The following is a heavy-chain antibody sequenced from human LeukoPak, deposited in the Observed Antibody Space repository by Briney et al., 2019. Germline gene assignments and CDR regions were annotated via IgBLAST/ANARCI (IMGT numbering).Heavy chain of an antibody. J-gene: IGHJ2*01. Sequence: SETLSLTCTVSGGSISSYYWSWIRQPPGKGLEWIGYIYYSGSTNYNPSLKSRVTISVDTSKNQFSLKLSSVTAADTAVYYCARLPFLDWYFDLWGRGTLVTVSS. CDR3: ARLPFLDWYFDL. CDR1: GGSISSYY. D-gene: IGHD3-3*01. CDR2: IYYSGST. V-gene: IGHV4-59*08.